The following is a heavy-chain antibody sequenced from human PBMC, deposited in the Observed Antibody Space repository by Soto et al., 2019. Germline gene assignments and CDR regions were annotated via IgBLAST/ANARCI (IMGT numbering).Heavy chain of an antibody. D-gene: IGHD6-13*01. CDR2: TYPAASQT. Sequence: GESLKTASKAPEFSFRNKSIGLVRQISGKGLEWMGITYPAASQTHYSPSFQGLITISVDESINTVYLQWISLKASDTAMYYCARTAAAGKYYYGVDVWGQGT. CDR1: EFSFRNKS. J-gene: IGHJ6*02. CDR3: ARTAAAGKYYYGVDV. V-gene: IGHV5-51*01.